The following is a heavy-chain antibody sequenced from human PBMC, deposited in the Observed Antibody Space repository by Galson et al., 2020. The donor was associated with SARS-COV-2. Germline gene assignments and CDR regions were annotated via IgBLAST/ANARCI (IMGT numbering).Heavy chain of an antibody. Sequence: SETLSLTCAVYGGSFSGYYWSWIRQPPGKGLEWIGEINHSGSTNYNPSLKSRVTISVDTSKNQFSLKLSSVTAADTAVYYCARFVAGLELWYYFDYWGQGTLVTVSS. CDR2: INHSGST. CDR3: ARFVAGLELWYYFDY. J-gene: IGHJ4*02. D-gene: IGHD1-7*01. V-gene: IGHV4-34*01. CDR1: GGSFSGYY.